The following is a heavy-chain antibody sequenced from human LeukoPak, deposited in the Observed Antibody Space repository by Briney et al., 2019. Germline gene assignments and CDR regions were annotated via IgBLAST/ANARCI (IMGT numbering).Heavy chain of an antibody. D-gene: IGHD3-10*01. CDR2: IKQDGSEK. CDR3: ARDGSRIYGSGSYDDLDY. CDR1: GFTFSSYW. Sequence: PGGSLRLSCAASGFTFSSYWMSWVRQAPGKGLEWVANIKQDGSEKYYVDSVKGRFTISRDNAKNSLYLQMNSLRAEDTAVYYCARDGSRIYGSGSYDDLDYWGQGTLVTVSS. J-gene: IGHJ4*02. V-gene: IGHV3-7*01.